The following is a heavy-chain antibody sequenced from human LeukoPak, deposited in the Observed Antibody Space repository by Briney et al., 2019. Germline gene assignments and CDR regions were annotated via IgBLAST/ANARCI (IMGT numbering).Heavy chain of an antibody. CDR3: ARVCPGYCSGGSCGNWFDR. CDR1: GYTFTGYY. CDR2: INPNSGGT. Sequence: ASVKVSCKASGYTFTGYYMHWVRLAPGQGLEWMGWINPNSGGTNYAQKFQGRVTMTRDTSISTAYMELSRLGSDDTAVYYCARVCPGYCSGGSCGNWFDRWGQGTLVTVCS. V-gene: IGHV1-2*02. J-gene: IGHJ5*02. D-gene: IGHD2-15*01.